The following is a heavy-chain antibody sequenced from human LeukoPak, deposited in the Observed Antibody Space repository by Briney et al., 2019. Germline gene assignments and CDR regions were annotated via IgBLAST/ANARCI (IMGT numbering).Heavy chain of an antibody. CDR3: ASDAPGLLGY. CDR2: INHSGST. J-gene: IGHJ4*02. V-gene: IGHV4-34*01. CDR1: GGSFSGYY. Sequence: SETLSLTCAVYGGSFSGYYWSWIRQPPGKGLEWIGEINHSGSTNYNPSLKSRVTISVDTSKNQFSLKLSSVTAADTAMYYCASDAPGLLGYWGQGTLVTVSS. D-gene: IGHD2-21*02.